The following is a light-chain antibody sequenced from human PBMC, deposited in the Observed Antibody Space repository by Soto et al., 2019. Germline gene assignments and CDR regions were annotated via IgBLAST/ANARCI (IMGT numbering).Light chain of an antibody. V-gene: IGKV3-20*01. CDR1: QSVNNNF. CDR3: QHYVGSPT. J-gene: IGKJ1*01. Sequence: ETVLTQSPGTLSLSAGERATVSCRASQSVNNNFLAWYQLRPGQAPRLLISGASSRATGIPDRISGSGSGTDFTLAITRVEPEDSAMYYCQHYVGSPTVGQGTKVDNK. CDR2: GAS.